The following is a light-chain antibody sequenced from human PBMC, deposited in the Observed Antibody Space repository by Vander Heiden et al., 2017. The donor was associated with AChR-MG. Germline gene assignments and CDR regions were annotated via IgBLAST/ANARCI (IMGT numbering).Light chain of an antibody. Sequence: DIQLTQSPSSLSASVGDRVSIACLASQSISSYLNWYQQKPGKAPKLLIYGASSLQSGVPSRFSGSGSGTDFTLTISRLQPEDFATYYCKQTYSTPYTFGQGTKLEIK. CDR3: KQTYSTPYT. J-gene: IGKJ2*01. V-gene: IGKV1-39*01. CDR2: GAS. CDR1: QSISSY.